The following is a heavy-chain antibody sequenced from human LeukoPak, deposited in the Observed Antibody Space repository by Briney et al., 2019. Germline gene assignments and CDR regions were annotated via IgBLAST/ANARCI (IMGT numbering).Heavy chain of an antibody. V-gene: IGHV4-39*01. J-gene: IGHJ5*02. Sequence: SETLSLTCSVSDGSISSTTYYWGWIRQPPGKGLEWIRSISYSGSTYYNPSLKSRVTMSVDTSKDQFSLRLSSVTAADTALYYCARSRAIVVAGMWFDPWGQGLRVTVSS. CDR3: ARSRAIVVAGMWFDP. D-gene: IGHD6-19*01. CDR1: DGSISSTTYY. CDR2: ISYSGST.